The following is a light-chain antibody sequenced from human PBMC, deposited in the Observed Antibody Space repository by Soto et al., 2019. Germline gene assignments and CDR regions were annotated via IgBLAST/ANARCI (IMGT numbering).Light chain of an antibody. V-gene: IGLV2-14*01. CDR2: DVS. CDR1: SSDVGDYNY. Sequence: QSVLTQPASVSGSPGLSITISCTGTSSDVGDYNYVSWYQQHPGKAPKLMLYDVSNRPSGISNRFSGSKSGNTASLTISGLQAEDEADYYCSSYTSSRTLFGTGTKLTVL. J-gene: IGLJ1*01. CDR3: SSYTSSRTL.